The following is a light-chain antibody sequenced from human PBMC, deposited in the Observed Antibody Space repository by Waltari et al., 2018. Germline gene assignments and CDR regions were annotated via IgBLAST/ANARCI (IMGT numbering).Light chain of an antibody. CDR3: QQYHNWPFT. J-gene: IGKJ3*01. CDR2: GAA. Sequence: EIVMPQSPATLSMSPGERATLACRASRYVSTDLAWYQQKPGQAPRLLIFGAAIRASGIPARFSGSGSGREFTLTISSLQSGDFAVYYCQQYHNWPFTFGPGTKVDIK. V-gene: IGKV3-15*01. CDR1: RYVSTD.